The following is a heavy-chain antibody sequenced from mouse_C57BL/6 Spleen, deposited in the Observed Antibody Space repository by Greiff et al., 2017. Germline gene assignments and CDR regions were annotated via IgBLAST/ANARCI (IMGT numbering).Heavy chain of an antibody. CDR1: GYTFTSYW. Sequence: QVQLQQPGAELVRPGTSVKLSCKASGYTFTSYWMHWVKQRPGQGLEWIGVIDPSDSYTNYNQKFKGKATLTVDTSSSTAYMQLSSLTSEDSAVYYCARSYYFGSPHWYFDVWGTGTTGTVSS. D-gene: IGHD1-1*01. J-gene: IGHJ1*03. CDR2: IDPSDSYT. CDR3: ARSYYFGSPHWYFDV. V-gene: IGHV1-59*01.